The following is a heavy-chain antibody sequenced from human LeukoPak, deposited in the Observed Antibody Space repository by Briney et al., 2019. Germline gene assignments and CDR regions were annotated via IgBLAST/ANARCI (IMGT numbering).Heavy chain of an antibody. Sequence: GGSLRLSCAASGFTFSSYAMSWVRQAPGKGLEWVSAISGSGGSTYYAGSVKGRFTISRDNSKNTLYLQMNSLRAEDTAVYYCAKDPAEIVVVPAAANLSGYWGQGTLVTVSS. CDR2: ISGSGGST. V-gene: IGHV3-23*01. CDR1: GFTFSSYA. CDR3: AKDPAEIVVVPAAANLSGY. J-gene: IGHJ4*02. D-gene: IGHD2-2*01.